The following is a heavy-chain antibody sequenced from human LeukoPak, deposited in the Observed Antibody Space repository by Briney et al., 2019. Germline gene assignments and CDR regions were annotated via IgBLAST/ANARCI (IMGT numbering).Heavy chain of an antibody. CDR2: IYSGGST. J-gene: IGHJ4*02. V-gene: IGHV3-53*01. CDR3: ARADYYYFDY. CDR1: GFTVSSNY. Sequence: RGSLRLSCAASGFTVSSNYMSWVRQAPGKGLEWVSVIYSGGSTYYADSVKGRFTISRDNSKNTLYLQMNSLRAEDTAVYYCARADYYYFDYWGQGTLVTVSS. D-gene: IGHD2/OR15-2a*01.